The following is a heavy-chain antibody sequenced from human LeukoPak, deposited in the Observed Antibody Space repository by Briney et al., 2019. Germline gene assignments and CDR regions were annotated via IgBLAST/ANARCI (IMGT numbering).Heavy chain of an antibody. CDR1: AFTFSSYT. D-gene: IGHD1-26*01. V-gene: IGHV3-30-3*01. CDR2: ISYDRSNK. CDR3: ARESLLRGIVGATVSWFDP. J-gene: IGHJ5*02. Sequence: GGYLRLSCSASAFTFSSYTMHWVRQGPGKGLKGVAVISYDRSNKYYTYSVKIRFTISRDNSKNTLYLQMNSLRAEETAVYYCARESLLRGIVGATVSWFDPWGQGTLVTVSS.